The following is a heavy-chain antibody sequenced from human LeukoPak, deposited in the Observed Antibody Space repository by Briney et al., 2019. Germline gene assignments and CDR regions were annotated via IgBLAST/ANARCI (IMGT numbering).Heavy chain of an antibody. CDR1: GVSISNNYFY. J-gene: IGHJ4*02. CDR3: ATLGLLRGAGFNLATHFDY. D-gene: IGHD1-26*01. CDR2: GDYTGST. V-gene: IGHV4-39*01. Sequence: PSETLSLTCTVSGVSISNNYFYWAWIRQPPGKGLELFGYGDYTGSTFYNSSMKSLVTITANPSQNLFFLSMTSVTAEDTAVYYCATLGLLRGAGFNLATHFDYWGQGTLVAVSS.